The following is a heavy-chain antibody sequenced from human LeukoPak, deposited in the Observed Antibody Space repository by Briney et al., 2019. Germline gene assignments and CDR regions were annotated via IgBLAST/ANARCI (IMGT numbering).Heavy chain of an antibody. Sequence: GRSLRLSCAASGFTFSSYGMHWVRQAPGKGLEWVSAISGSGGSTYYADSVKGRFTISRDNSKNTLYLQMNSLRAEDTAVYYCAKHVGFLATIVANFDYWGQGTLVTVSS. V-gene: IGHV3-23*01. D-gene: IGHD5-24*01. CDR1: GFTFSSYG. CDR3: AKHVGFLATIVANFDY. CDR2: ISGSGGST. J-gene: IGHJ4*02.